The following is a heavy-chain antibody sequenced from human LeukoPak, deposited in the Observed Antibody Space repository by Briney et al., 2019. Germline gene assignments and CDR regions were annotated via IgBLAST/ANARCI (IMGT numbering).Heavy chain of an antibody. CDR1: GGSISSGGYY. D-gene: IGHD3-3*01. J-gene: IGHJ4*02. CDR2: IYHSGST. CDR3: ARREYYDFWSGSTFFDC. V-gene: IGHV4-30-2*01. Sequence: SETLSLTCTVSGGSISSGGYYWSWIRQPPGKGLEWIGYIYHSGSTYYNPSLKSRVTISVDRSKNQFSLKLSSVTAADTAVYYCARREYYDFWSGSTFFDCWGQGTLVTVSS.